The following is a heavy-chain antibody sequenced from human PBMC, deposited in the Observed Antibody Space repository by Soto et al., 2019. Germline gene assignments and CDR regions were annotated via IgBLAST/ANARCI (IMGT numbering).Heavy chain of an antibody. J-gene: IGHJ4*02. CDR3: ARDNWHSY. D-gene: IGHD1-7*01. CDR1: GFTFNLYW. Sequence: EVHLVESGGGLVQPGGSLRLSCAASGFTFNLYWMHWVRQAPGKGLVWVSRINPDGSSTTYSDSVKGRFTISRANSKNTVYLQVNGLGAEDSAIYYCARDNWHSYWSQGALVTVS. V-gene: IGHV3-74*01. CDR2: INPDGSST.